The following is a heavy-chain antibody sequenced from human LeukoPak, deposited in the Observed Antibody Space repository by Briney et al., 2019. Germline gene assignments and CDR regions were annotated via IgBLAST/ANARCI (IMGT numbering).Heavy chain of an antibody. CDR1: GFTFSSYG. J-gene: IGHJ3*02. CDR3: AKNMGRGITMIVVVKRYHDAFDI. V-gene: IGHV3-30*18. Sequence: GGSLRLSCAASGFTFSSYGMHWVRQAPGKGLEWVAVISYDGSNKYYADSVKGRFTISRDNSKNTLYLQMNSLRAEDTAVYYCAKNMGRGITMIVVVKRYHDAFDIWGQGTMVTVSS. CDR2: ISYDGSNK. D-gene: IGHD3-22*01.